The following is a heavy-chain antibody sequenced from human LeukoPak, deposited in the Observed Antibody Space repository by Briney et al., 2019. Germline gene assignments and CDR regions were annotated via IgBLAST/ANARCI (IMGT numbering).Heavy chain of an antibody. J-gene: IGHJ4*02. V-gene: IGHV3-64*02. Sequence: GGSLRLSCTASGFTFGDYAMHWVRQAPGKGLEYVSSISYNGYNAYYAESVKGRFTISRDNFKNMVFLQMGSLRPDDMAVYYCARGRVLRSGWAEYFDSWGQGTLVTVSS. CDR1: GFTFGDYA. CDR3: ARGRVLRSGWAEYFDS. CDR2: ISYNGYNA. D-gene: IGHD6-19*01.